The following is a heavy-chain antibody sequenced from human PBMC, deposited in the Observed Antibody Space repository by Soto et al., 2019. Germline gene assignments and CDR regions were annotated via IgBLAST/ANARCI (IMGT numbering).Heavy chain of an antibody. CDR3: ARGGITIFGVVIGAFDI. V-gene: IGHV1-8*01. D-gene: IGHD3-3*01. CDR2: MNPNSGNT. J-gene: IGHJ3*02. Sequence: ASVKVSCKASGYTFTSYDINWVRQATGQGLEWMGWMNPNSGNTGYAQKFQGRVTMTRNTSISTAYMELSSLRSEDTAVYYCARGGITIFGVVIGAFDIWGQGTMVTV. CDR1: GYTFTSYD.